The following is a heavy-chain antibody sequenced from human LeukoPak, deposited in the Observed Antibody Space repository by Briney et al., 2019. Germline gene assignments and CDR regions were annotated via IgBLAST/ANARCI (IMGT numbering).Heavy chain of an antibody. J-gene: IGHJ6*02. D-gene: IGHD4-11*01. Sequence: EASVKVSCKASGGTFNRYSFDWVRQAPGQGLEWMGGIIPIFSRTSYAQKFQGRVTITADESTSTAYMALTSLRSEDTAVYYCASGDSNYAVGMHYYYDVDVWGQGTTVTVSS. CDR3: ASGDSNYAVGMHYYYDVDV. CDR1: GGTFNRYS. V-gene: IGHV1-69*13. CDR2: IIPIFSRT.